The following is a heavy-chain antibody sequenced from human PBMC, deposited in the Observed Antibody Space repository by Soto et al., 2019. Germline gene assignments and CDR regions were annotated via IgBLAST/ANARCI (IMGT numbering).Heavy chain of an antibody. CDR1: GFTFDDYA. D-gene: IGHD6-6*01. Sequence: GGSLRLSCAASGFTFDDYAMHWVRQAPGKGLEWVSGISWNSGSIGYADSVKGRFTISRDNAKNSLYLQMNSLRAEDTALYYCAKGGCGGSSCAFDIWGRGTMVTVSS. V-gene: IGHV3-9*01. J-gene: IGHJ3*02. CDR3: AKGGCGGSSCAFDI. CDR2: ISWNSGSI.